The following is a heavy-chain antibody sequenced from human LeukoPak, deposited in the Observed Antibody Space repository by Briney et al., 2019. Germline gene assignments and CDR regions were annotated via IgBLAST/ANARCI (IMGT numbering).Heavy chain of an antibody. CDR3: ARARLTGDAFDI. J-gene: IGHJ3*02. CDR1: GYTFTSYG. D-gene: IGHD7-27*01. CDR2: ISAYNGNT. V-gene: IGHV1-18*01. Sequence: GASVKVSCXASGYTFTSYGISWVRQALGQGLEWMGWISAYNGNTNYAQKLQGRVTMTTDTSTSTAYMELRSLRSDDTAVYYCARARLTGDAFDIWGQGTMVTVSS.